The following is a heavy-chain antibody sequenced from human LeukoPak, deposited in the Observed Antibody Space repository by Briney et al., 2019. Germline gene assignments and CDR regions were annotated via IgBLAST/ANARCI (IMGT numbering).Heavy chain of an antibody. D-gene: IGHD6-13*01. CDR2: IYYSGST. CDR3: AILTPYLVLGAGTRSYYYGMDV. Sequence: SETLSLTCTVSGGSISSSSYYWGWIRQPPGKGLEWIGSIYYSGSTYYNPSLKSRVTISVDTSKNQFSLKLSSVTAADTAVYYCAILTPYLVLGAGTRSYYYGMDVWGQGTTVTVSS. V-gene: IGHV4-39*01. J-gene: IGHJ6*02. CDR1: GGSISSSSYY.